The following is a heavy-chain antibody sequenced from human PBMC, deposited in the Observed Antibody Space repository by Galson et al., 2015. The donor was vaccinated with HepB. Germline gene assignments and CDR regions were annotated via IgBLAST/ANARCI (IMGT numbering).Heavy chain of an antibody. D-gene: IGHD1-14*01. CDR2: INEDGSGE. V-gene: IGHV3-7*01. J-gene: IGHJ4*02. CDR1: GFTFTDYW. CDR3: ARAMGHHHG. Sequence: SLRLSCAASGFTFTDYWMSWVRQAPGKGLEWVANINEDGSGEYYVDSVKGRFTISRDNAKISVHLQMNSLRVEDTAVYYCARAMGHHHGWGQGTLVTVSS.